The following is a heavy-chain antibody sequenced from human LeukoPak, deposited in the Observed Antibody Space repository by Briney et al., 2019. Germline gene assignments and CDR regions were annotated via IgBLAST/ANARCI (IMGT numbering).Heavy chain of an antibody. D-gene: IGHD3-22*01. CDR2: ISYDGSNK. Sequence: GGSLRLSCAASGFTFGSYAMHWVRQAPGKGLEWVAVISYDGSNKYYADSVKGRFTISRDNSKNTLYLQMNSLRAEDTAVYYCARGAYYYDSTPFDYWGQGTLVTVSS. CDR1: GFTFGSYA. V-gene: IGHV3-30*01. CDR3: ARGAYYYDSTPFDY. J-gene: IGHJ4*02.